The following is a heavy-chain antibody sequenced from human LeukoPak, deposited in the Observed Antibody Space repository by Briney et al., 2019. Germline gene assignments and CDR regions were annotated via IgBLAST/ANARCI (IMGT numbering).Heavy chain of an antibody. CDR1: GGSISSSSYY. Sequence: SETLSLTCTVSGGSISSSSYYWGWIRQPPGKGLEWIGSIYYSGSTYYNPSLKSRVTISVDTSKNQFSLKLSSVTAADTAVYYCARDGARVVTDNAFDIWGQGTMVTVSS. CDR2: IYYSGST. J-gene: IGHJ3*02. V-gene: IGHV4-39*07. D-gene: IGHD2-21*02. CDR3: ARDGARVVTDNAFDI.